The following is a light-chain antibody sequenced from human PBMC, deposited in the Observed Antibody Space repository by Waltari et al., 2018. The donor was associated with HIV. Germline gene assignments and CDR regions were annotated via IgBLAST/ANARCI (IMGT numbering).Light chain of an antibody. V-gene: IGLV3-25*03. CDR1: PLTKRY. Sequence: DLTQPPSVSVPPGQTATITCTGDPLTKRYGYWYQKKSGQAPVLLINKDTERLSGIPERFSGSSSGTSLTLTINEVRAEDEAEYYCQSSDSSGVDFVVFGGGTKLTV. CDR2: KDT. J-gene: IGLJ2*01. CDR3: QSSDSSGVDFVV.